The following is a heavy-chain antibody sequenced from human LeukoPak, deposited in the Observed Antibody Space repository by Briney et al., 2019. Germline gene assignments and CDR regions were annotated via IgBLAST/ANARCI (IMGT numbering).Heavy chain of an antibody. Sequence: PRGSLRLSCAASGFTFSSYSMNWVRQAPGKGLEWVSSISSSSSYIYYADSVKGRFTISRDNAKNSLYLQMNSLRAEDTAVYYCARRTPRRAAAGGYYMDVWGKGTTVTVSS. J-gene: IGHJ6*03. V-gene: IGHV3-21*01. CDR1: GFTFSSYS. CDR2: ISSSSSYI. D-gene: IGHD6-13*01. CDR3: ARRTPRRAAAGGYYMDV.